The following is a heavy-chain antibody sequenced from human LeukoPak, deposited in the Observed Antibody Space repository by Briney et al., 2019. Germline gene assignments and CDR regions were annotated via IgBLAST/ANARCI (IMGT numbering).Heavy chain of an antibody. CDR1: GFTLTGFW. Sequence: GGSLRLSCAASGFTLTGFWINWVRQAPGKGLEWVANIDPEGRGKNYVDSVRGRFTISSDTAKNSLYLQMNSLRAEDTAVYYCVASGSSSKWGQGTLVTVSS. V-gene: IGHV3-7*01. D-gene: IGHD3-10*01. CDR2: IDPEGRGK. J-gene: IGHJ4*02. CDR3: VASGSSSK.